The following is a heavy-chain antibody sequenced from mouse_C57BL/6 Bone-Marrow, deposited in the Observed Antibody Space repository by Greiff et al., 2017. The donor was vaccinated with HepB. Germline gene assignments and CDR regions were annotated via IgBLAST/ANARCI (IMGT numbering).Heavy chain of an antibody. J-gene: IGHJ2*01. V-gene: IGHV5-6*01. Sequence: EVKVVESGGALVKPGGSLKLSCAASGFTFSSYGMSWVRQTPDKRLEWVATISSGGSYTYYPDSVKGRFTISRDNAKNTLYLQMSSLKSEDTAMYYCARQGGDYWGQGTTLTVSS. CDR1: GFTFSSYG. CDR3: ARQGGDY. CDR2: ISSGGSYT.